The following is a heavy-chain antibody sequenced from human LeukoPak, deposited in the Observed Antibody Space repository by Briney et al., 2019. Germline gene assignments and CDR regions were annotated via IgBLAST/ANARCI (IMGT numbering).Heavy chain of an antibody. V-gene: IGHV3-30*02. CDR1: GFTFSSYG. J-gene: IGHJ4*02. D-gene: IGHD6-6*01. Sequence: GGSLRLSCAVSGFTFSSYGMHWVRQALGKGLQWVAFIRYDGNNKYYADSVKGRFTISRDNSKNTLYLQMNSLRAEDTAVYYCAKAPIQYSSLAFFDYWGQGTLVTVSS. CDR2: IRYDGNNK. CDR3: AKAPIQYSSLAFFDY.